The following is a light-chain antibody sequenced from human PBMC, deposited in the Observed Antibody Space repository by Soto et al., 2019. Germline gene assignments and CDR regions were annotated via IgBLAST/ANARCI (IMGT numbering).Light chain of an antibody. J-gene: IGKJ1*01. CDR3: LQHNTFPWT. CDR1: QDIRSD. CDR2: AAS. V-gene: IGKV1-17*01. Sequence: DIQMTQSPSSLSASVGDRVTITCRASQDIRSDLAWYQQKPGKAPRRLVFAASSLQTGVPSRFSGDGYATDFTLIISSLQSEHFATYYCLQHNTFPWTFGQGTKVEI.